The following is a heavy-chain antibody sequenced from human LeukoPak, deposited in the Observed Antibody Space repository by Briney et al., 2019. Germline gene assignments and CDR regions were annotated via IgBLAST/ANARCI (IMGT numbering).Heavy chain of an antibody. CDR2: ISGSGGST. CDR1: GFMFSSYA. J-gene: IGHJ4*02. CDR3: ARAGKIGSSHYFDY. V-gene: IGHV3-23*01. Sequence: GGSLRLSCAASGFMFSSYAMSWVRQAPGKGLEWVSAISGSGGSTYYADSVKGRFTISRDNSRNTLYLQMNSLRAEDTAVYYCARAGKIGSSHYFDYWGQGTLVTVSS. D-gene: IGHD6-6*01.